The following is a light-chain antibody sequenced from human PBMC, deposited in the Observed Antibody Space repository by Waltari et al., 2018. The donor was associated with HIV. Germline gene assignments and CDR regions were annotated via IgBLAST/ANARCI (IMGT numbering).Light chain of an antibody. CDR3: SSFRSSATWV. Sequence: QSALTQPASVSGSPGQSITISCTGTSSDVGGHDFVSWYQQHPGEGPKLMIYAVNKRPSGVSDRFSCSKSGNTASLTISGLQAGDEADYYCSSFRSSATWVFGGGTKLTVV. CDR1: SSDVGGHDF. CDR2: AVN. V-gene: IGLV2-14*01. J-gene: IGLJ3*02.